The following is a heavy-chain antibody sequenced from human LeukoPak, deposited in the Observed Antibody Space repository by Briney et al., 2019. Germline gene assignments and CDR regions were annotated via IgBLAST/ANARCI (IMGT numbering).Heavy chain of an antibody. Sequence: ASVKVSCKASGYTFTSYGMSWVRQAPGQGLEWMGWISAYNGNTNYAQKLQGRVTMTTDTSTSTAYMELRSLRSDDTAVYYCAREFRDNWNYDTGRYYFDYWGQGTLVTVSS. CDR3: AREFRDNWNYDTGRYYFDY. CDR2: ISAYNGNT. V-gene: IGHV1-18*01. CDR1: GYTFTSYG. J-gene: IGHJ4*02. D-gene: IGHD1-7*01.